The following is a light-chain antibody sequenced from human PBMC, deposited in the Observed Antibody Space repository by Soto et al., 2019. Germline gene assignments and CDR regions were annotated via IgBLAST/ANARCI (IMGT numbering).Light chain of an antibody. CDR3: QQYGGSTRT. J-gene: IGKJ1*01. Sequence: EIVMTQSPATLSVSPGERATLSCRASQSVSSNLAWYQQKPGQAPRLLIYGASSGATGVPDRITGSGSGTDFTLSISRLEPEDFAVYYCQQYGGSTRTFGQGTKVDIK. V-gene: IGKV3-20*01. CDR1: QSVSSN. CDR2: GAS.